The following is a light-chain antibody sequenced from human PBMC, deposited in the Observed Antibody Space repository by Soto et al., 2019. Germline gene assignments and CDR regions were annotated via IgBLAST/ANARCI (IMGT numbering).Light chain of an antibody. CDR3: QQYHNWPRT. Sequence: EVVMTQSPAILSVSPGERATLSCRASQSLTTNLAWYQQKPGQPPRLLIYGASTRATGIPARFSGSGSGTEFTLTISSLQSEDFAVYYCQQYHNWPRTFGQGTKVDIK. J-gene: IGKJ1*01. CDR1: QSLTTN. V-gene: IGKV3-15*01. CDR2: GAS.